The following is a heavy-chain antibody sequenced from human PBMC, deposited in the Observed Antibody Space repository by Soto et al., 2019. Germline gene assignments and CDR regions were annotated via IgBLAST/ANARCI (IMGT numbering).Heavy chain of an antibody. D-gene: IGHD3-10*01. CDR2: INHSGST. CDR1: SGSFSGYY. J-gene: IGHJ4*02. Sequence: SETLSLTSAVYSGSFSGYYWSWIRQPPGKGLEWIGEINHSGSTNYNPSLKSRVTISVDTSKNQFSLKLSSVTAADTAVYYCARVKGDLDYWGQGTLVTVSS. V-gene: IGHV4-34*01. CDR3: ARVKGDLDY.